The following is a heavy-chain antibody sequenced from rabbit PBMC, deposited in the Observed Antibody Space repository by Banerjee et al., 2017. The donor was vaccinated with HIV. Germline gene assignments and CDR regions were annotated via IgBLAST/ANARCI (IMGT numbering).Heavy chain of an antibody. Sequence: ELVESGGGLVQPGESLKLSCKASGIDFSSYGISWVRQAPGKGPEWIAYIYPGFGIRNYANSVKGRFTISSDNAQNTVFLQMTSLTASDTATYLCASTIVSYAYNLWGPGTLVTVS. D-gene: IGHD4-1*01. CDR1: GIDFSSYG. CDR2: IYPGFGIR. J-gene: IGHJ4*01. V-gene: IGHV1S47*01. CDR3: ASTIVSYAYNL.